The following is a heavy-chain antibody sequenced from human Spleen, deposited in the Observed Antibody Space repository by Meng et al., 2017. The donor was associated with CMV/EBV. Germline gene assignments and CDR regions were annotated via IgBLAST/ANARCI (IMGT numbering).Heavy chain of an antibody. CDR2: TRNKANSYTT. CDR1: GFIFSDHY. D-gene: IGHD3-9*01. V-gene: IGHV3-72*01. Sequence: GESLKISCAASGFIFSDHYMDWVRQAPGKGLEWVGRTRNKANSYTTEYAASVKGRFTISRDDSKKSLYLQMSSLKTEDTAVYYCAALDLTGYYGSYYYGMDVWGQGTTVTVSS. CDR3: AALDLTGYYGSYYYGMDV. J-gene: IGHJ6*02.